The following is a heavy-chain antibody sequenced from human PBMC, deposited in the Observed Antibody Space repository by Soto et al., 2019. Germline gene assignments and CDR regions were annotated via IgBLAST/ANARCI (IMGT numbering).Heavy chain of an antibody. CDR3: ARGWTYYYDSSGFFWFDP. Sequence: GASVKVSCQASGYTFTSYGISWVRPAPGQGLEWMGWISAYNGNTNYAQKLQGRVTMTTDTSTSTAYMELRSLRSDDTAVYYCARGWTYYYDSSGFFWFDPWGQGTLVTVSS. D-gene: IGHD3-22*01. CDR2: ISAYNGNT. V-gene: IGHV1-18*04. CDR1: GYTFTSYG. J-gene: IGHJ5*02.